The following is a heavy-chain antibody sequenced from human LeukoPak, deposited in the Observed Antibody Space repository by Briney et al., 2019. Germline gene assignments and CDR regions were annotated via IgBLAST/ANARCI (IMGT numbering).Heavy chain of an antibody. J-gene: IGHJ5*02. D-gene: IGHD3-10*01. CDR1: GGSISSYY. V-gene: IGHV4-59*01. CDR2: IYYSGST. Sequence: PSETLSLTCTVSGGSISSYYWSWLRQPPGKGLEWIGYIYYSGSTNYNPSLKSRVTISVDTSKNQFSLKLSSVTAADTAVYYCARDGQAAVRGEAWFDPWGQGTLVTVSS. CDR3: ARDGQAAVRGEAWFDP.